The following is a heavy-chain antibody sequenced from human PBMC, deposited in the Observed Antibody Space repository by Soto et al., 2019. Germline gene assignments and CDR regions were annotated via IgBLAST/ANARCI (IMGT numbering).Heavy chain of an antibody. CDR2: IYHSGST. CDR3: ARDCSSTSCYGWNWFDP. CDR1: SGSISSSNW. Sequence: PSETLSLTCAFSSGSISSSNWWSWVRQPPGKGLEWIGEIYHSGSTNYNPSLKSRVTISVDKSKNQFSLKLSSVTAADTAVYYCARDCSSTSCYGWNWFDPWGQGTLVTVSS. D-gene: IGHD2-2*01. J-gene: IGHJ5*02. V-gene: IGHV4-4*02.